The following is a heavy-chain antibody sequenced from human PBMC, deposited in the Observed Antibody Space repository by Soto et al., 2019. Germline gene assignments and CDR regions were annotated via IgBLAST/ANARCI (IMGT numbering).Heavy chain of an antibody. CDR3: AGRYCSGGRCYLGAFDI. J-gene: IGHJ3*02. Sequence: QEQLQQWGAGLLRPSQTLSRTCAVYGGSFSGYYWSWIRQPPGKGLEWIGEINHSGSTNYNPSLKSQVTISGDTSKNQFSLKLSSVTAADTAVYYCAGRYCSGGRCYLGAFDIWGQGTMVTVSS. V-gene: IGHV4-34*01. CDR2: INHSGST. CDR1: GGSFSGYY. D-gene: IGHD2-15*01.